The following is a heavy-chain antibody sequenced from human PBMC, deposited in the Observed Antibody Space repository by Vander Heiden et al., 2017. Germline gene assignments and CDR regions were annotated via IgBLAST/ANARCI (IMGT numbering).Heavy chain of an antibody. Sequence: EVQLVETGGGLIQPGGSLRLSCAASGFIVNRNYLSWVRQAPGKGLEWISVLYAGGGTYYADSVRGRFTVSRDNSKNTLYLQMNNLRGEDTAVYYCAREIRDAFDIWGQGTTVTVSS. CDR1: GFIVNRNY. J-gene: IGHJ3*02. CDR2: LYAGGGT. V-gene: IGHV3-53*02. CDR3: AREIRDAFDI.